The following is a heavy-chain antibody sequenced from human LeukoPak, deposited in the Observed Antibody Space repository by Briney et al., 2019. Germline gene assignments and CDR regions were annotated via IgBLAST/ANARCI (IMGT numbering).Heavy chain of an antibody. CDR2: NYPNGDT. Sequence: SRTLSLTFSVSVGSINNFYWTWIRQPAGRGVEWVGRNYPNGDTNYKSSLKSRLTFSIDTCKNQFPLKLTTLTAADTCIYFCGRGLIERGGYSGYDPDYFDYWGQGNLVTVSS. CDR3: GRGLIERGGYSGYDPDYFDY. D-gene: IGHD5-12*01. J-gene: IGHJ4*02. V-gene: IGHV4-4*07. CDR1: VGSINNFY.